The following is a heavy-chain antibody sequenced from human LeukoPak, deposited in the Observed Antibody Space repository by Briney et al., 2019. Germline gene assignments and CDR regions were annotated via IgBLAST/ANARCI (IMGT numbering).Heavy chain of an antibody. Sequence: PSETLSLTCTVSGGSISTYYWSWIRQPPGKGLEWIGYIYYSGSTNYNPSLKSRLTISVDTSKNQFSLKLSSVTAADTAVYYCARVAYSGYDYRGYFDYWGQGTLVTVSS. CDR2: IYYSGST. CDR3: ARVAYSGYDYRGYFDY. CDR1: GGSISTYY. D-gene: IGHD5-12*01. J-gene: IGHJ4*02. V-gene: IGHV4-59*12.